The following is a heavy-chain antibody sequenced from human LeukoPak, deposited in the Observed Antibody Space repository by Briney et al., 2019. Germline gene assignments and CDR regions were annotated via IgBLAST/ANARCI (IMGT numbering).Heavy chain of an antibody. CDR2: MKQDGSEK. CDR3: ARGNPKDYDFWSGYYPFDY. Sequence: GGSLRLSCAASGFTFSKYWMNWVRQAPGKGLEWVADMKQDGSEKYYVDSVKGRFTISRDNAKNSLYLQMNSLRAEDTAVYYCARGNPKDYDFWSGYYPFDYWGQGTLVTVSS. V-gene: IGHV3-7*03. J-gene: IGHJ4*02. D-gene: IGHD3-3*01. CDR1: GFTFSKYW.